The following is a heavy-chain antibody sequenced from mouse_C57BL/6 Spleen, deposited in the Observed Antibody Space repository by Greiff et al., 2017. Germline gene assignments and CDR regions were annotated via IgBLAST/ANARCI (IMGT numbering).Heavy chain of an antibody. CDR1: GYSFTGYY. CDR3: ARRGSYAMDY. V-gene: IGHV1-42*01. J-gene: IGHJ4*01. D-gene: IGHD3-1*01. Sequence: VQLQQSGPELVKLGASVKISCKASGYSFTGYYMNWVKQSPEKSLEWIGEINPSTGGTTYNQKFKAKATLTVDKSSSTAYMQLKSLTSEYSAVYYCARRGSYAMDYWGQGTSVTVSS. CDR2: INPSTGGT.